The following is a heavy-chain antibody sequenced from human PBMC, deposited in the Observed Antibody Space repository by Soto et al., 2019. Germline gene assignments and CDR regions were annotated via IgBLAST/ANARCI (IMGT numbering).Heavy chain of an antibody. Sequence: GGSLRLSCAASGFTFSSYSMNWVRQAPGKGLEWVSSISSGSSYIYYADSVKGRFTISRDNAHNSLYLQMNSLRAEDTAVYYCATYTGSYYHYGMDVWGQGTTVTVSS. CDR3: ATYTGSYYHYGMDV. J-gene: IGHJ6*02. CDR2: ISSGSSYI. V-gene: IGHV3-21*01. CDR1: GFTFSSYS. D-gene: IGHD5-12*01.